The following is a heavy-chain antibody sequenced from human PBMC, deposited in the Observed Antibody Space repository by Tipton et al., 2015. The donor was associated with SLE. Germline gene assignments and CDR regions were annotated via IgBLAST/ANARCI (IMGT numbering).Heavy chain of an antibody. V-gene: IGHV4-34*01. CDR3: ARGGSKHYDFWGRQMGPHAFDI. J-gene: IGHJ3*02. Sequence: TLSLTCAVYGGSFSGYYWSWIRQSPGKGLEWIGDINHSGSTNYNPSLKSRVTISVDTSKNQFSLKLSSVTAADTAVYYCARGGSKHYDFWGRQMGPHAFDIWGQETKVTVSS. CDR2: INHSGST. D-gene: IGHD3-3*01. CDR1: GGSFSGYY.